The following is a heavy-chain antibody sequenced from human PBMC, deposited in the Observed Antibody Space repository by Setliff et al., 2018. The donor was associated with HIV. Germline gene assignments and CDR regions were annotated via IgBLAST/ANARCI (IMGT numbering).Heavy chain of an antibody. CDR2: IYYSGST. J-gene: IGHJ3*02. D-gene: IGHD3-10*01. CDR1: GGSISSSY. V-gene: IGHV4-59*01. CDR3: VRENAGATMVRGVIIGDAFDI. Sequence: PSETLSLTCTVSGGSISSSYWTWTRQPPGKGLEWIGNIYYSGSTNYNPSLKSRATISVDTSKNQFSLRLSSVTAADTAVYYCVRENAGATMVRGVIIGDAFDIWGQGTVVTVSS.